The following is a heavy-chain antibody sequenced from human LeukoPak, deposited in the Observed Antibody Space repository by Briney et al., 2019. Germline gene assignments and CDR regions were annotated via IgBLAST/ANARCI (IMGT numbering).Heavy chain of an antibody. CDR2: ITSDGST. V-gene: IGHV3-23*01. Sequence: GGSLRLSCAASGFTFSNFGMSWVRQAPGKGLEWVSGITSDGSTYYADSVRGRFIISRDNSKNTLYLQMNSLRAEDRALYYCAREYMDVWGKGTMVTISS. CDR3: AREYMDV. CDR1: GFTFSNFG. J-gene: IGHJ6*03.